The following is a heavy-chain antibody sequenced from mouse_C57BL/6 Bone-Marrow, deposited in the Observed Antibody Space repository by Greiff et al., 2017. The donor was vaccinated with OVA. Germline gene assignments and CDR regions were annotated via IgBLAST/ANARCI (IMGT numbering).Heavy chain of an antibody. V-gene: IGHV1-64*01. J-gene: IGHJ4*01. CDR3: ARGDYGNYVEAMDY. D-gene: IGHD2-1*01. CDR1: GYTFTSYW. Sequence: QVQLQQPGAELVKPGASVKLSCKASGYTFTSYWMHWVKQRPGQGLEWIGMIHPNSGSTNYNEKFKSKATLTVDKSSSTAYMQLSILTSEDSAVYYCARGDYGNYVEAMDYWGQGTSVTVS. CDR2: IHPNSGST.